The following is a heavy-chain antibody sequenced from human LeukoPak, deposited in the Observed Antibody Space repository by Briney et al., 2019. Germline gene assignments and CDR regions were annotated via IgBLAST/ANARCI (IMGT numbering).Heavy chain of an antibody. Sequence: PGGSLRLSCAASGFTFSSYWMSWVRQAPGKGLEWVANIKQDGSEKYYVDSVKGRFPISRDNTKNSLYLQMNSLRAEDTAVYYCARDDTVTTRVGFIDWGQGTLVTVSS. CDR1: GFTFSSYW. CDR3: ARDDTVTTRVGFID. J-gene: IGHJ4*02. D-gene: IGHD4-17*01. V-gene: IGHV3-7*01. CDR2: IKQDGSEK.